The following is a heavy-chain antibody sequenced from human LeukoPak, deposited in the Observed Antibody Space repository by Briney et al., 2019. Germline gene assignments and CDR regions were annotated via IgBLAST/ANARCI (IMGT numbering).Heavy chain of an antibody. J-gene: IGHJ4*02. V-gene: IGHV3-23*01. CDR1: GFTFSSYA. CDR2: ISGSGGST. CDR3: VKAPGGYCSGGSCYLDY. Sequence: GGSLRLSCAASGFTFSSYAMSWVRQAPGKGLEWVSAISGSGGSTYYADSVKGRFTISRDNSKNTLYLQMNSLRAEDTAVYYCVKAPGGYCSGGSCYLDYWGQGTLVTVSS. D-gene: IGHD2-15*01.